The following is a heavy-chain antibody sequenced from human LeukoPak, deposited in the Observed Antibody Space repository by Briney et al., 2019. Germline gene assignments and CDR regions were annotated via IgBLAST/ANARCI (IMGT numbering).Heavy chain of an antibody. J-gene: IGHJ3*02. CDR3: ARYGSTVFDI. CDR1: GGSIHSYY. CDR2: IYSSGST. V-gene: IGHV4-4*07. Sequence: PSETLSLTCSVSGGSIHSYYWSWIRQPAGKGLEGIGRIYSSGSTNYNPSLRSRVTMSVDTSKNHFSLELSSVTAADTAVYYCARYGSTVFDIWGRGTMVTVSS. D-gene: IGHD5-24*01.